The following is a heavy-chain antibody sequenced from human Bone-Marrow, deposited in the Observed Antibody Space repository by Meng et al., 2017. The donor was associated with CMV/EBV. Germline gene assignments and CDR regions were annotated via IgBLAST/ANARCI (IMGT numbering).Heavy chain of an antibody. CDR2: INWNGGST. CDR3: ARVDTYCGGDCYSSVDY. D-gene: IGHD2-21*01. CDR1: GGSISSSSYY. J-gene: IGHJ4*02. Sequence: GGSLRLSCTVSGGSISSSSYYWGWIRQPPGKGLEWVSGINWNGGSTGYADSVKGRFTISRDNAKNSLYLQMNSLRAEDTALYYCARVDTYCGGDCYSSVDYWGQGTLVTVSS. V-gene: IGHV3-20*04.